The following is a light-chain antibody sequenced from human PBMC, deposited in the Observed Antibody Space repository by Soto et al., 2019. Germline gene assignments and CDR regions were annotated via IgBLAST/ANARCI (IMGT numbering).Light chain of an antibody. CDR2: WAS. V-gene: IGKV4-1*01. Sequence: DILLTQSPDSLAVSLGERATLNCKSSQTVLYSSNNKNYLAWYQQRPGQPPKLLIYWASTRESGVPDRFSGSGSGTDFTLTISSLQAEDVAVYYCQQYYSTITSGQGTRLEIK. J-gene: IGKJ5*01. CDR3: QQYYSTIT. CDR1: QTVLYSSNNKNY.